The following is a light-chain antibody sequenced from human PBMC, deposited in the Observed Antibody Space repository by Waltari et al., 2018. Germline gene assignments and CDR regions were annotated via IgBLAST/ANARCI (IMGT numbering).Light chain of an antibody. V-gene: IGKV1-5*03. J-gene: IGKJ2*01. CDR1: QSVGTW. CDR2: MAS. CDR3: QQYSSFST. Sequence: DIQITQSPSTLSASVEDRVTISCRASQSVGTWLAWYQQKPGKAPKLLIYMASSLESGVPSRFSGSGSGTEFTLTISSLQPDDFATYSCQQYSSFSTFGQGTKV.